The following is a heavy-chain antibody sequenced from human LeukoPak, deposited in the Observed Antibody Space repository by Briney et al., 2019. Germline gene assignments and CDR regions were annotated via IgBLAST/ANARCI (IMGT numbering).Heavy chain of an antibody. CDR1: GFTLSTYG. Sequence: GMSLRLSCAASGFTLSTYGMLWVRQAPGKVPEWVALIPYDGSNKYYSDSVKGRFTISRDPSKNTLYLQMNSLRAEDTAVYYCARGDNYAFDIWGQGTMVTVSS. D-gene: IGHD5-24*01. J-gene: IGHJ3*02. CDR2: IPYDGSNK. CDR3: ARGDNYAFDI. V-gene: IGHV3-30*01.